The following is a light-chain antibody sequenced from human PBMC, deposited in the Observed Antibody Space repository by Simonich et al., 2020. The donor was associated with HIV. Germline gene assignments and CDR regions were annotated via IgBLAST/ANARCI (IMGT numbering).Light chain of an antibody. Sequence: EIVMTQSPATLSVSPGERATLSCRASQRVSSNLAWYQQKPGQAPRLLMYGASTRATGIPARFRGRGSGTDFTLTISRLEPEDFAVYYCQQYGSSPMTFGQGTKVEIK. V-gene: IGKV3-15*01. CDR2: GAS. J-gene: IGKJ1*01. CDR3: QQYGSSPMT. CDR1: QRVSSN.